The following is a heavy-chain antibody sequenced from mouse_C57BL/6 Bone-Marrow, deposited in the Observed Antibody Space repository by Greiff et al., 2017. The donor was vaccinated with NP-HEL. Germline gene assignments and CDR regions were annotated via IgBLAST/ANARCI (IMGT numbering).Heavy chain of an antibody. CDR3: AYYGSSYTYWYFDV. J-gene: IGHJ1*03. CDR1: GYTFTGYW. CDR2: ILPGSGST. V-gene: IGHV1-9*01. Sequence: QVQLKQSGAELMKPGASVKLSCKATGYTFTGYWIEWVKQRPGHGLEWIGEILPGSGSTNYNEKFKGKATFTADTSSNTAYMQLSSLTTEDSAIYYCAYYGSSYTYWYFDVWGTGTTVTVSS. D-gene: IGHD1-1*01.